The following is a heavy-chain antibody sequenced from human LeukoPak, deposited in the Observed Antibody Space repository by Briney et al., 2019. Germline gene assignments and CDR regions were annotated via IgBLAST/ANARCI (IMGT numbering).Heavy chain of an antibody. CDR3: ARAMRSGYEKDWFDP. Sequence: GGSLRLSCAASGFTFSSYSMNWVRQAPGKGLEWVSYISSSISTIYYADSVKGRFTISRDNAKNSLYLQMNSLRAEDMAVYYCARAMRSGYEKDWFDPWGQGTLVTVSS. CDR2: ISSSISTI. J-gene: IGHJ5*02. D-gene: IGHD5-12*01. CDR1: GFTFSSYS. V-gene: IGHV3-48*04.